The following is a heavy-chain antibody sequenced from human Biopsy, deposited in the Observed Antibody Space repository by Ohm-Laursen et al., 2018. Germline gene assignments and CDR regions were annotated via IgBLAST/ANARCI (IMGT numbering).Heavy chain of an antibody. V-gene: IGHV4-59*01. J-gene: IGHJ2*01. D-gene: IGHD3-22*01. CDR2: VFYTGST. Sequence: PPGTLSLTWTVSGDSISSNYWSWIRQPPGKGLEWIGYVFYTGSTDYNPSLQSRVTISVDTSKNHFSLRLRSVTPADTAIYYCARDRGYYSDRTVPGYFDLWGRGTLVTVSS. CDR1: GDSISSNY. CDR3: ARDRGYYSDRTVPGYFDL.